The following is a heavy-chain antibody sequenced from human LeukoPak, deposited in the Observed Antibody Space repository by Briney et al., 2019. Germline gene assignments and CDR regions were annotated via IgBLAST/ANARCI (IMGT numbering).Heavy chain of an antibody. CDR3: ARSYDILTGYYPYYFDY. D-gene: IGHD3-9*01. J-gene: IGHJ4*02. CDR1: GYSFTSYW. CDR2: IYPGDSDT. V-gene: IGHV5-51*01. Sequence: PGESLKISCKGSGYSFTSYWIGWVRQMPGKGLEWMGIIYPGDSDTRYSPSFQGQVTISADKSISTAYLQWSSLKASDTAMYYCARSYDILTGYYPYYFDYWGQGTLVTVSS.